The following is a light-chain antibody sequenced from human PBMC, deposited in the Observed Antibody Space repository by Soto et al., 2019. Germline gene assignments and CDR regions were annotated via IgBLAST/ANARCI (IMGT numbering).Light chain of an antibody. J-gene: IGLJ1*01. Sequence: SYELTQPSSVSVSPGQTARITCSGDVLAKKYARWFQQKPGQAPVLVIYKDSERPSGIPERFSGSSSGTTVTLTISGAQVEDEADYYCYSAADNPPYVFGTGTKVTVL. CDR3: YSAADNPPYV. CDR1: VLAKKY. CDR2: KDS. V-gene: IGLV3-27*01.